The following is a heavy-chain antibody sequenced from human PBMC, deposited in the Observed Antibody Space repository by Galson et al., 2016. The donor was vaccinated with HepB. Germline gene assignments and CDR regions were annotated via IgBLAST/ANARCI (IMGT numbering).Heavy chain of an antibody. J-gene: IGHJ4*02. Sequence: SLRLSCAASGFTFSDYYMSWVRQPPGKGLEWVAAIPYDGRNKYHADSVRGRFTISRDNSKNTLYLQMDGLRAEDTAVYYCALNWNCDSWGQGTLVTVSS. CDR2: IPYDGRNK. D-gene: IGHD1-1*01. CDR3: ALNWNCDS. V-gene: IGHV3-30*03. CDR1: GFTFSDYY.